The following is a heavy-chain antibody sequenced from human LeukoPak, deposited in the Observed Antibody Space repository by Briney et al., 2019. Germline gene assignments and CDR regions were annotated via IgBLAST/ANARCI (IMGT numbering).Heavy chain of an antibody. CDR2: ISGSGGST. J-gene: IGHJ4*02. V-gene: IGHV3-23*01. D-gene: IGHD3-22*01. CDR3: AKAPPNPPSKIVEVITPDY. CDR1: GFTFSSYA. Sequence: GGSLRLSCAASGFTFSSYAMSWVRQAPGKGLEWVSAISGSGGSTYYTDSVKGRFTITRDNSKNTLYLQMHSLRAEDTAVYYCAKAPPNPPSKIVEVITPDYWGQGTLVTVSS.